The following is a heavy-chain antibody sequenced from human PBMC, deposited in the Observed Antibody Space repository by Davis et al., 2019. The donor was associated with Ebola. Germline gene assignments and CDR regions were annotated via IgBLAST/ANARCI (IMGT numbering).Heavy chain of an antibody. CDR3: ARGDFYYGVDV. V-gene: IGHV3-53*01. CDR2: MYSGGTT. J-gene: IGHJ6*02. Sequence: GESLKISCAASGFSVSTKYMNWVRQAPGKELQWVSIMYSGGTTYYADSVKGRFTISRGSSKNTVYLQMNNLRAEDTAVYYCARGDFYYGVDVWGQGTTVTVSS. CDR1: GFSVSTKY.